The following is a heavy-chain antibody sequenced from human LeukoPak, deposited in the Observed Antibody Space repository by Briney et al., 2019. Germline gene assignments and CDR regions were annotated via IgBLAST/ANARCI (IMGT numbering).Heavy chain of an antibody. CDR2: ISGSGVST. D-gene: IGHD2-2*01. CDR3: AKDLVDCSSTSCYFYSPYYFDY. V-gene: IGHV3-23*01. J-gene: IGHJ4*02. CDR1: GFTFSSFG. Sequence: GGSLRLSCAASGFTFSSFGMSWVRQAPGKGLEWVSAISGSGVSTYYADSVKGRFTISRDNSKNTLYLQMNSLRAEDTAVYYCAKDLVDCSSTSCYFYSPYYFDYWGQGTLVTVSS.